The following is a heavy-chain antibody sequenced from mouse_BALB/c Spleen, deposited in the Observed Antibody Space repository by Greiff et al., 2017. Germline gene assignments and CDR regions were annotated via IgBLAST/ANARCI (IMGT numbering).Heavy chain of an antibody. V-gene: IGHV14-3*02. J-gene: IGHJ3*01. CDR2: IDPANGNT. Sequence: VQLQQSGAELVKPGASVKLSCTASGFNIKDTYMHWVKQRPEQGLEWIGRIDPANGNTKYDPKFQGKATITADTSSNTAYLQLSSLTSEDTAVYYCARYDGYYGWFAYWGQGTLVTVSA. CDR1: GFNIKDTY. D-gene: IGHD2-3*01. CDR3: ARYDGYYGWFAY.